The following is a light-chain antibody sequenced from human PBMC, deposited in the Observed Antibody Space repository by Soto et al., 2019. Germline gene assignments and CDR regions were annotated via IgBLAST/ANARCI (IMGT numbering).Light chain of an antibody. CDR1: RGISHY. Sequence: DIQMTQSPSAMSASVGDRVTITCRASRGISHYLAWFQQRPGKVPKRLIYGASTLESGVPSRFSGSGSGTEFTLTISSLQPEDFATYYCRQHNTYPLSFGGGTKVAMK. CDR2: GAS. V-gene: IGKV1-17*03. J-gene: IGKJ4*01. CDR3: RQHNTYPLS.